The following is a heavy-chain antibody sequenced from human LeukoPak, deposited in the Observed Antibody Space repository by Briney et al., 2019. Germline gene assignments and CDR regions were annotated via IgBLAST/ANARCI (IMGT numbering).Heavy chain of an antibody. CDR1: GGSISSGNYY. J-gene: IGHJ4*02. D-gene: IGHD6-13*01. CDR2: IYTSGST. CDR3: ATINSSSWTFDY. Sequence: SETLSLTCTVSGGSISSGNYYWSWIRQPAGKGLEWIGRIYTSGSTNYNPSLKSRVTISVDTSKNQFSLKLSSVTAADTAVYYCATINSSSWTFDYWGQGTLVTVSS. V-gene: IGHV4-61*02.